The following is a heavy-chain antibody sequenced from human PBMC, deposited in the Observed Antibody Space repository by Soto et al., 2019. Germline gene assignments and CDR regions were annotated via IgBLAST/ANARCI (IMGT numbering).Heavy chain of an antibody. CDR1: GGSISSGDYY. CDR3: APGVLYYYGSGSTDY. J-gene: IGHJ4*02. Sequence: PSETLSLTCTVSGGSISSGDYYWSWIRQPPWKGLEGIRYIYYSGSTDYNPFLKSRVTMSVDTSQNQFSLKLSSVTAADTAVYYCAPGVLYYYGSGSTDYSGPGTLVTVSS. D-gene: IGHD3-10*01. CDR2: IYYSGST. V-gene: IGHV4-30-4*01.